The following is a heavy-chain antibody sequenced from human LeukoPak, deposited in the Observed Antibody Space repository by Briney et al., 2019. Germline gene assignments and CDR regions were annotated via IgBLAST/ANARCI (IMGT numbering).Heavy chain of an antibody. Sequence: PGGSLRLSCAASGFTLSSYSMNWLRQAPGKGLEWVSSISSSSSYIYYADSVKGRFTISRDNAKNSLYLQMNSLRAEDTAVYYCARADIVVVISNFDYWGQGTLVTVSS. D-gene: IGHD2-21*01. J-gene: IGHJ4*02. CDR2: ISSSSSYI. V-gene: IGHV3-21*01. CDR3: ARADIVVVISNFDY. CDR1: GFTLSSYS.